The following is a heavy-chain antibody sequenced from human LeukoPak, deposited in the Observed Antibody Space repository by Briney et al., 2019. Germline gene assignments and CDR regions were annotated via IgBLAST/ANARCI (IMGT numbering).Heavy chain of an antibody. CDR1: GYTFTSYA. CDR2: INTGNGNT. V-gene: IGHV1-3*04. D-gene: IGHD6-19*01. CDR3: ARLDSSGFYYFDY. J-gene: IGHJ4*02. Sequence: ASVKVSCKASGYTFTSYAMHWVRQAPGQRLEWMGWINTGNGNTKYSQKFQGRVTITRDTSASTAYMELSSLRSEDTAVYYCARLDSSGFYYFDYWGQGTLVTVSS.